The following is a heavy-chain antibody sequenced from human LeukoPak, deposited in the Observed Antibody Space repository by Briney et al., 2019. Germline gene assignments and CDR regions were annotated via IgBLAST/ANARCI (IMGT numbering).Heavy chain of an antibody. Sequence: GASVKVSCKASGYTFTGYYMHWVRQAPGQGLEWMGWINPNGGGTNYAQKFQGRVTMTRDTSISTAYMELSRLRSDDTAVYYCASPRTYCSSTSCYNFIFDYWGQGTLVTVSS. CDR1: GYTFTGYY. J-gene: IGHJ4*02. D-gene: IGHD2-2*02. CDR3: ASPRTYCSSTSCYNFIFDY. CDR2: INPNGGGT. V-gene: IGHV1-2*02.